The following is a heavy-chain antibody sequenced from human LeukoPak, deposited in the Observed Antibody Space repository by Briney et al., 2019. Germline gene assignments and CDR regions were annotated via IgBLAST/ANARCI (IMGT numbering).Heavy chain of an antibody. V-gene: IGHV4-4*02. CDR1: GGSISSSNW. Sequence: SGTLSLTCAVSGGSISSSNWWSWIRQPPGKGLEWIGEIYHSGSTNYNPSLKSRVTISVDKSKTQFSLKLSSVTAADTAVYYCARAEYSSSSGRFYWGQGTLVTVSS. CDR3: ARAEYSSSSGRFY. CDR2: IYHSGST. D-gene: IGHD6-6*01. J-gene: IGHJ4*02.